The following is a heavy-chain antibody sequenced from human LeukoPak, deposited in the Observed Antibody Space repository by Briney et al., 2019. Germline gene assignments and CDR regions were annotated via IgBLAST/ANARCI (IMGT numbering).Heavy chain of an antibody. CDR2: INPSGGST. V-gene: IGHV1-46*01. J-gene: IGHJ3*02. CDR1: GYTFTSYY. CDR3: ARVVGASAFYI. Sequence: ASEKVSCKPSGYTFTSYYMHWVRQAAGQGLEWMGIINPSGGSTSYAPQFQGRVTMTSDMSTSTVYMELSSLGSEDTAVYYCARVVGASAFYIWGQGTIVIVSS. D-gene: IGHD1-26*01.